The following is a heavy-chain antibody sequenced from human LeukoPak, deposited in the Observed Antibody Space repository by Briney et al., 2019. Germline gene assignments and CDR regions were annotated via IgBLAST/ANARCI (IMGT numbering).Heavy chain of an antibody. CDR2: ISGSGGST. J-gene: IGHJ4*02. Sequence: PGGSLRLSCAASGFTFSSYAMSWVRQAPGKGLEWVSAISGSGGSTYYADSVKGRFTISRDNAKNSLYLQMNSLRAEDTAVYYCARVTSGYYGYWGQGTLVTVSS. V-gene: IGHV3-23*01. CDR1: GFTFSSYA. CDR3: ARVTSGYYGY. D-gene: IGHD3-22*01.